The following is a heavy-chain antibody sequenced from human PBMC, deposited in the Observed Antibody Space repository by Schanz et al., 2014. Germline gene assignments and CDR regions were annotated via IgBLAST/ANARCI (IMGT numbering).Heavy chain of an antibody. CDR1: GFTFSTYA. V-gene: IGHV3-23*01. CDR3: ARGREVVAKIFDV. D-gene: IGHD3-22*01. CDR2: INGNGGIT. Sequence: EVQLLESGGALVQPGGSLRLSCSASGFTFSTYAMSWVRQAPGKGLEWVSAINGNGGITYYADPVKGRFTISRDNSKNTLYLQMKSLRVEDTAVYYCARGREVVAKIFDVWGQGTMVTVSS. J-gene: IGHJ3*01.